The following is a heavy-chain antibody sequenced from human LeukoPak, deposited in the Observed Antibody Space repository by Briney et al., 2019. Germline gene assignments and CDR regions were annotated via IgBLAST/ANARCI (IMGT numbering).Heavy chain of an antibody. V-gene: IGHV3-7*04. CDR2: IKQDGSEK. Sequence: GGSLRLSCAASGFTFSSYWMSWVRQAPGKGLEWVANIKQDGSEKYYVDSVKGRFTISRDNAKNSLYLQMSSLRAEDTAVYYCAGGTYYYGSGSYYFFDYWGQGTLVTVSS. D-gene: IGHD3-10*01. CDR1: GFTFSSYW. J-gene: IGHJ4*02. CDR3: AGGTYYYGSGSYYFFDY.